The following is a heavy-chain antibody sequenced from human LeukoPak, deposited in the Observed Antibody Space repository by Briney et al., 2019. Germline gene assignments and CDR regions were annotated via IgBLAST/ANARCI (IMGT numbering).Heavy chain of an antibody. CDR1: GGSFSGYY. D-gene: IGHD3-3*01. CDR2: INHSGST. CDR3: ARGRGYVLRFLEWLCYFDY. Sequence: SETLSLTCAVYGGSFSGYYWSWLRQPPGKGLEWIGEINHSGSTNYNPSLKSRVTISVDTSKNQFSLKLSSVIAADTAVYYCARGRGYVLRFLEWLCYFDYWGQGTLVTVSS. V-gene: IGHV4-34*01. J-gene: IGHJ4*02.